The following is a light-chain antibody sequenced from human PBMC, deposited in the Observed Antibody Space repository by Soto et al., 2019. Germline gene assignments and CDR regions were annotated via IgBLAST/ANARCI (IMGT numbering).Light chain of an antibody. CDR2: ATS. Sequence: DIQMTQSPSSLSASVGDRVTITCRASQGFSNYLAWYQQKPGKVPMLLIYATSTLQSGVPSRFSGSGSGTDFTLTISSLQPEDVATYYCQKYNDVPFTFGPGTKGDIK. CDR1: QGFSNY. V-gene: IGKV1-27*01. J-gene: IGKJ3*01. CDR3: QKYNDVPFT.